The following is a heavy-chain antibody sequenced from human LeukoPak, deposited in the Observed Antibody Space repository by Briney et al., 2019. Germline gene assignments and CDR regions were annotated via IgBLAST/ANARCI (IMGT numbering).Heavy chain of an antibody. J-gene: IGHJ4*02. Sequence: GGSLRLSCVASGFAFSSYSMHWVRQAPGKGLEWVGVISYDGSDEYYTDSVKGRFTISRDNSKNTVYLQMNSLRADDTAVYYCARDFTPEWFDIHWGQGTLVTVS. D-gene: IGHD3-3*01. CDR2: ISYDGSDE. V-gene: IGHV3-30*04. CDR3: ARDFTPEWFDIH. CDR1: GFAFSSYS.